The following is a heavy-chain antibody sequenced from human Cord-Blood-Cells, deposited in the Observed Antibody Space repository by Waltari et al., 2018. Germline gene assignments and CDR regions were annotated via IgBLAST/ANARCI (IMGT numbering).Heavy chain of an antibody. J-gene: IGHJ4*02. CDR3: ATLGDYYDSSVPYY. D-gene: IGHD3-22*01. Sequence: DWIRQPPGKGLEWIGSIYYSGSTYYNPSLKSRVTISVDTSKNQFSLKLSSVTAADTAVYYCATLGDYYDSSVPYYWGQGTLVTVSS. CDR2: IYYSGST. V-gene: IGHV4-39*01.